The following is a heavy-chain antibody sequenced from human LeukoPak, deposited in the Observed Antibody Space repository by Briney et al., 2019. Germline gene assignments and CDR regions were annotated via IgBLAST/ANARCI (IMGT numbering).Heavy chain of an antibody. V-gene: IGHV3-23*01. CDR3: AKGTRGAAARASAFDI. CDR1: GFTFSDYY. D-gene: IGHD6-13*01. Sequence: GGSLRLSCAASGFTFSDYYMNWIRQAPGKGLEWVSAISGSGGSTYYADSVKGRFTISRDNSKNTLYLQMNSLRAEDTAVYYCAKGTRGAAARASAFDIWGQGTMVTVSS. J-gene: IGHJ3*02. CDR2: ISGSGGST.